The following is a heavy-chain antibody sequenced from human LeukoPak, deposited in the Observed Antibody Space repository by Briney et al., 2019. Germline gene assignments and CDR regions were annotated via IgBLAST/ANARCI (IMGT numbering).Heavy chain of an antibody. D-gene: IGHD3-10*01. J-gene: IGHJ4*02. CDR2: ISASGSTI. CDR1: GLTFSSYS. V-gene: IGHV3-48*04. CDR3: ARDSVVRGGIPIRSDY. Sequence: GGSLRLSCAASGLTFSSYSMNWVRQTPGKGLEWLSYISASGSTIYYADSVRGRFTISRDNAKTSLYLRMDSLRAEDTAVYYCARDSVVRGGIPIRSDYWGQGTLVTVSS.